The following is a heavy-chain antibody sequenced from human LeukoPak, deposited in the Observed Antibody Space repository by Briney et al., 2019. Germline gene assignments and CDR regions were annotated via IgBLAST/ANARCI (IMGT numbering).Heavy chain of an antibody. Sequence: ASVKVSCKASGYTFTNFDINWVRQAPGQGLEWMGWMNPVTGDAGSTQKFQGRVTLTRDTSISTAYMELSSLRSDDTAVYYCARAPMGTAAFYWGQGTLVTVSS. D-gene: IGHD2-2*01. J-gene: IGHJ4*02. CDR3: ARAPMGTAAFY. V-gene: IGHV1-8*01. CDR2: MNPVTGDA. CDR1: GYTFTNFD.